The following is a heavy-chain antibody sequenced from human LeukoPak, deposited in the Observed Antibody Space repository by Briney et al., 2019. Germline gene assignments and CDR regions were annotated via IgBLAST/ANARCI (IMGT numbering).Heavy chain of an antibody. CDR1: GGSFSGYY. CDR3: ARRGYYGSGSYWNYYYGMDV. CDR2: INHSGST. J-gene: IGHJ6*04. V-gene: IGHV4-34*01. D-gene: IGHD3-10*01. Sequence: SETLSLTCAVYGGSFSGYYWSWIRQPPGKGLEWIGEINHSGSTNHNPSLKSRVTISVDTSKNQFSLKLSSVTAADTAVYYCARRGYYGSGSYWNYYYGMDVWGKGTTVTVSS.